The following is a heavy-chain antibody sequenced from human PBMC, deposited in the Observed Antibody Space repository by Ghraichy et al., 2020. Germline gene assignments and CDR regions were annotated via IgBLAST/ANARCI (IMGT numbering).Heavy chain of an antibody. CDR1: GGSISSSSYY. J-gene: IGHJ4*02. Sequence: SETLSLTCTVSGGSISSSSYYWGWIRQPPGKGLEWIGSISYSASTYYNPSLKSRVTMSVDTSKNQFSLELSSVTAADTAVYYCARLGVNSGWSPFDYWGQGTLVTVSS. D-gene: IGHD6-19*01. CDR2: ISYSAST. CDR3: ARLGVNSGWSPFDY. V-gene: IGHV4-39*01.